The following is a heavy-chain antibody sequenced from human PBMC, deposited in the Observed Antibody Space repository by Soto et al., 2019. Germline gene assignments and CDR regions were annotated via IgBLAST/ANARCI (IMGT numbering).Heavy chain of an antibody. CDR2: ISGSGGST. CDR1: GFTFSSYA. J-gene: IGHJ4*02. CDR3: AKDSQPGRIAAAGDCDY. Sequence: EVQLLESGGGLVQPGGSLRLSCAASGFTFSSYAMSWVRQAPGKGLEWVSAISGSGGSTYYADSVKGRFTISRDITKNTLYLQMNSLRADDTAVYYGAKDSQPGRIAAAGDCDYGGRGSLGTVCS. V-gene: IGHV3-23*01. D-gene: IGHD6-13*01.